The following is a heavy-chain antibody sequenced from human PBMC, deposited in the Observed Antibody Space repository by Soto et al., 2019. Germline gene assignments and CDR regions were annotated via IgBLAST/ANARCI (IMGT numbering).Heavy chain of an antibody. CDR2: INPNSGGT. CDR1: GYTFTGYY. V-gene: IGHV1-2*04. J-gene: IGHJ6*04. CDR3: ARDQMYNWNYGYYGMDV. D-gene: IGHD1-20*01. Sequence: ASVKVSCKASGYTFTGYYMHWVRQAPGQGLEWMGWINPNSGGTNYAQKFQGWVTMTRDTSISTAYMELSRLRSDDTAVYYCARDQMYNWNYGYYGMDVWGKGTTVTVSS.